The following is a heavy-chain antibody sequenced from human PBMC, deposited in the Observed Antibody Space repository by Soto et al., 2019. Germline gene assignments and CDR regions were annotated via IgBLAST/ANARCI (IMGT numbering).Heavy chain of an antibody. V-gene: IGHV3-23*01. CDR2: ITGRGGST. D-gene: IGHD5-12*01. Sequence: EVHLLESGGGLVQPGGSLRLSCTASEFTFRSYAMTWVRQAPGKGLEWVSSITGRGGSTYYADSVKGRFTISRDNSKNTLYLQMNSLRAEDTAVYYCAKGYSGHVPDALDIWGQGTMVTVSS. CDR1: EFTFRSYA. CDR3: AKGYSGHVPDALDI. J-gene: IGHJ3*02.